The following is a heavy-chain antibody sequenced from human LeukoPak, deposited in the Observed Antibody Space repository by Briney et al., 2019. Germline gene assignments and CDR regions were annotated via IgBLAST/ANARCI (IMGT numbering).Heavy chain of an antibody. J-gene: IGHJ3*02. D-gene: IGHD3-10*01. CDR1: GFIFSDYN. CDR3: AKSQPYYYGSGSYPDAFDI. V-gene: IGHV3-48*04. CDR2: IDSSSSTI. Sequence: AGGSLRLSCEASGFIFSDYNMNWVRQAPGKGLEWLSFIDSSSSTIYYADSVKGRFAISRDNAKNTLYLQMNSLRAEDTAVYYCAKSQPYYYGSGSYPDAFDIWGQGTMVTVSS.